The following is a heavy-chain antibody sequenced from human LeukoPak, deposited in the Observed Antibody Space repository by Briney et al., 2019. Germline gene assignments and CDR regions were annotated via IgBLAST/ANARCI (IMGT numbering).Heavy chain of an antibody. V-gene: IGHV4-4*07. D-gene: IGHD6-19*01. CDR1: GVSISSYY. Sequence: SETLSLTCTLSGVSISSYYWSWIRQSAGKGLEWIGRIYTSGSTNYNPSLKSRVTMSVDTSKNQFSLKLTSITAADTAMYYCAREGSGSNYYYHYMDVWGKGTTVTVSS. CDR3: AREGSGSNYYYHYMDV. J-gene: IGHJ6*03. CDR2: IYTSGST.